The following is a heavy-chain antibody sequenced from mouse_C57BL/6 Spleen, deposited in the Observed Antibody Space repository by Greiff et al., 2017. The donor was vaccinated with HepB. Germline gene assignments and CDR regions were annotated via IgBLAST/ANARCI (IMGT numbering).Heavy chain of an antibody. CDR3: ARRGDSSGWGYFDY. CDR2: IYPRSGNT. CDR1: GYTFTSYG. D-gene: IGHD3-2*02. Sequence: VQLQQSGAELARPGASVKLSCKASGYTFTSYGISWVKQRTGQGLEWIGEIYPRSGNTYYNEKFKGKATLTADKSSSTAYMELRSLTSEDSAVYFCARRGDSSGWGYFDYWGQGTTLTVSS. V-gene: IGHV1-81*01. J-gene: IGHJ2*01.